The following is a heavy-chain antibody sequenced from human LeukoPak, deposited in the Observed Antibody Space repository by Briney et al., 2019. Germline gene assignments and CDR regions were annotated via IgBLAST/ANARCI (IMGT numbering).Heavy chain of an antibody. CDR1: GFTFSSYG. CDR3: ARDQGYYDSSGYYYAGDYYYGMDV. D-gene: IGHD3-22*01. V-gene: IGHV3-33*01. Sequence: PGRSLRLSCAASGFTFSSYGMHWVRQAPGKGLERVAVIWYDGSNKYYADSVKGRFTISRDNSKNTLYLQMNSLRAEDTAVYYCARDQGYYDSSGYYYAGDYYYGMDVWGQGTTVTVSS. J-gene: IGHJ6*02. CDR2: IWYDGSNK.